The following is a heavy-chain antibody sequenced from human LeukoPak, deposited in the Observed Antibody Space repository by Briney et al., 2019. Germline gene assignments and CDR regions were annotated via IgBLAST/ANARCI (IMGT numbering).Heavy chain of an antibody. CDR1: GGSISSYY. Sequence: SETLSLTCTVSGGSISSYYWSWIRQPPGKGLEWIGYIYYSGSTNYNPSLKSRVTISVDTSKNQFSLKLSSVTAADTAVYYCARGLLDSYGYGYYFDYWGQGTLVTVSS. V-gene: IGHV4-59*01. D-gene: IGHD5-18*01. CDR3: ARGLLDSYGYGYYFDY. CDR2: IYYSGST. J-gene: IGHJ4*02.